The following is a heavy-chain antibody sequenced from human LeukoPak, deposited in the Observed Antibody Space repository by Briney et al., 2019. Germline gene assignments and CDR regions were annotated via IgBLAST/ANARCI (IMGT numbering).Heavy chain of an antibody. CDR3: AKDFTDYGDEDLFDY. CDR2: IYSGGST. J-gene: IGHJ4*02. V-gene: IGHV3-66*02. CDR1: GFTVSNNY. Sequence: GGSLRLSCAASGFTVSNNYMTWVRQPPGKGLEWVSLIYSGGSTYYADSVKGRFTISRDNSKNTLYLQMNSLRAEDTAVYYCAKDFTDYGDEDLFDYWGQGTLVTVSS. D-gene: IGHD4-17*01.